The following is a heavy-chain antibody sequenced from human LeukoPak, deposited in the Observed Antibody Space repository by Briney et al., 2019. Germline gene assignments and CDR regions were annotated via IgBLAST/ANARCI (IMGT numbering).Heavy chain of an antibody. CDR2: IRYDGSNK. CDR3: AKDGRSYGDYVKYFQH. Sequence: PGGSLRLSWAASGFTFSSYGMHWVRQAPGKGLEWVAFIRYDGSNKYYADSVKGRFTISRDNSKNTLYLQMNSLRAEDTAVYYCAKDGRSYGDYVKYFQHWGQGTLVTVSS. CDR1: GFTFSSYG. V-gene: IGHV3-30*02. J-gene: IGHJ1*01. D-gene: IGHD4-17*01.